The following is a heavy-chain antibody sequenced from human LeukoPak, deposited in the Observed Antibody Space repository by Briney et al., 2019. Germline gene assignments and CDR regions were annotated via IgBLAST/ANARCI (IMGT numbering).Heavy chain of an antibody. CDR1: GFTFSSYT. CDR3: ARDPTPRYCSGGSCYTHYGMDI. Sequence: GGSLRLSCAASGFTFSSYTMNWVRQAPGKGLEWVSCISSSSSYMYYADSVKGRLTISRDNAKNSLYLQMNSLRAEDTAVYYCARDPTPRYCSGGSCYTHYGMDIWGQGTTVTVSS. V-gene: IGHV3-21*01. J-gene: IGHJ6*02. D-gene: IGHD2-15*01. CDR2: ISSSSSYM.